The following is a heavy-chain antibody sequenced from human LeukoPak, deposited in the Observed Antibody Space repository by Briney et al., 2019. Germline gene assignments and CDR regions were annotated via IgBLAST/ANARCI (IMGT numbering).Heavy chain of an antibody. CDR2: INPGGDNT. J-gene: IGHJ3*02. V-gene: IGHV1-46*01. CDR1: GYTFTKYY. D-gene: IGHD5-24*01. Sequence: GASVKVSCKASGYTFTKYYIHWVRQAPGQGLEWMGLINPGGDNTNYAQNFQGRVTMTRDTSTSTVYMELSSLRSEDMAIYYCARIRDGYNDAYDIWGQGTVVTVPS. CDR3: ARIRDGYNDAYDI.